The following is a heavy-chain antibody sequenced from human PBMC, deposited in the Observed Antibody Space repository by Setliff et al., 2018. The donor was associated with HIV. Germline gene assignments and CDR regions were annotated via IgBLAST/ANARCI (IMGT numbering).Heavy chain of an antibody. CDR3: ARVVVIWENGPNWFDP. CDR2: IYMGNSNI. J-gene: IGHJ5*02. CDR1: GFPFSAYS. D-gene: IGHD3-16*02. Sequence: GGSLRLSCVGSGFPFSAYSLSWVRMAPGKGLEWIAYIYMGNSNIYIGDSVKGRFTISRDNAKNSMYLQMNSLRAEDTAVYYCARVVVIWENGPNWFDPWGQGTLVTVSS. V-gene: IGHV3-48*01.